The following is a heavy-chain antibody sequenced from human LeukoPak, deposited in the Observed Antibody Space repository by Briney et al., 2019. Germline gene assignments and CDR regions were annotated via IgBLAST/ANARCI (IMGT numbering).Heavy chain of an antibody. CDR1: GFTFSSYA. J-gene: IGHJ4*02. CDR3: ARGGGYQLLSPFDY. D-gene: IGHD2-2*01. Sequence: PGRSLRLSCVASGFTFSSYAMHWIRQAPGKGLEWVAVISYDGSNKYYADSVKGRFTISRDNSKNTLYLQMNSLRAEDTAVYYCARGGGYQLLSPFDYWGQGTLVTVSS. V-gene: IGHV3-30-3*01. CDR2: ISYDGSNK.